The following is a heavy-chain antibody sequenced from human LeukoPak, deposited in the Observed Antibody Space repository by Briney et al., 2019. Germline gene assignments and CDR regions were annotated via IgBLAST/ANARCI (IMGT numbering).Heavy chain of an antibody. CDR1: GGSISSGSYY. J-gene: IGHJ6*03. CDR2: IYTSGST. CDR3: AREYCSGGSCPGLDYYYYMDV. Sequence: SETLSLTCTVSGGSISSGSYYWSWIRQPAGKGLEWIGRIYTSGSTNYNPSLKSRVTISVDTSKNQFSLKLSSVTAADTAVYYCAREYCSGGSCPGLDYYYYMDVWGKGTTVTVSS. D-gene: IGHD2-15*01. V-gene: IGHV4-61*02.